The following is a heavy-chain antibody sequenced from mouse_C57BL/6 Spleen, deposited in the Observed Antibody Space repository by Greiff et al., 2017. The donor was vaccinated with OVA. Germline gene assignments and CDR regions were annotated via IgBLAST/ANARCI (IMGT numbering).Heavy chain of an antibody. CDR3: ARTGSYGRYYFDY. D-gene: IGHD1-1*01. Sequence: VQLQQPGAELVKPGASVKLSCKASGYTFTSYWMQWVKQRPGQGLEWIGEIDPSDSYTNYNQKFKGKATLTVDTSSSTAYMQLSSLTSEDSAVDYCARTGSYGRYYFDYWGQGTTLTVSS. V-gene: IGHV1-50*01. CDR2: IDPSDSYT. CDR1: GYTFTSYW. J-gene: IGHJ2*01.